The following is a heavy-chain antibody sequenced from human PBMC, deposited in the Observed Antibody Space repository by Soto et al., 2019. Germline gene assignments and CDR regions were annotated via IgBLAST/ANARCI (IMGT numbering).Heavy chain of an antibody. D-gene: IGHD2-2*01. V-gene: IGHV3-23*01. J-gene: IGHJ5*02. CDR1: GFPFSSRA. CDR3: AEWARYCSGTDCRA. CDR2: ISGSGTIT. Sequence: EVQLLESGGGLVQPGGSLRLSCAASGFPFSSRAMSWVRQAPGKGLGWVSAISGSGTITYYADSVKGRFTISRDTSKNTSDLQMNSTRADDTAVYYGAEWARYCSGTDCRAWGQGTLVNVAS.